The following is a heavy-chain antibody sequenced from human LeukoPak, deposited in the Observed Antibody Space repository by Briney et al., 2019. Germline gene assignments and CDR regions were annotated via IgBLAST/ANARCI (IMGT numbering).Heavy chain of an antibody. CDR2: INPSGGFT. J-gene: IGHJ5*02. CDR3: ARDQSGEWELLSGWWFDP. Sequence: ASVKVSCKASGYTLTSYGISWVRQAPGQGLEWMGIINPSGGFTSYAQKLQGRVTVTRDMSTSTVYMELSNLRSEDTAVYYCARDQSGEWELLSGWWFDPWGQGTLVTVSS. V-gene: IGHV1-46*01. D-gene: IGHD1-26*01. CDR1: GYTLTSYG.